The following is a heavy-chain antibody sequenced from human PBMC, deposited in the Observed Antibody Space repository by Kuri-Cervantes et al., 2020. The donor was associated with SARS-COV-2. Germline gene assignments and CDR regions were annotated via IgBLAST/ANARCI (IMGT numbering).Heavy chain of an antibody. CDR2: TYYRSKWYN. CDR3: ASLPIWSAYYDGISYFDS. V-gene: IGHV6-1*01. CDR1: GDSVSSNSAA. J-gene: IGHJ4*02. Sequence: LRLSCAISGDSVSSNSAAWNWIRQSPSRGLEWLGRTYYRSKWYNDYAVSVKSRITINPDTSKNQFSLQLNSVTPEDTAVYYCASLPIWSAYYDGISYFDSWGQGTLVTVSS. D-gene: IGHD3-3*01.